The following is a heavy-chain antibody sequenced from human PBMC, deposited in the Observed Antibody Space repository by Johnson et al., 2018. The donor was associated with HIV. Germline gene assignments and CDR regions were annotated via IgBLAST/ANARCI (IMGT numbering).Heavy chain of an antibody. V-gene: IGHV3-30-3*01. CDR1: GFTFSSYA. CDR2: ISYDGSNK. CDR3: ASSQGSGEGAFDI. J-gene: IGHJ3*02. D-gene: IGHD2-21*01. Sequence: QMQLVESGGGVVQPGRSLRLSCAASGFTFSSYAMHWVRQAPGKGLEWVAVISYDGSNKYYADSVKGRFTISRDNSKNTLYLQMNSLRAEDTAVYYCASSQGSGEGAFDIWGQGTMVTVSS.